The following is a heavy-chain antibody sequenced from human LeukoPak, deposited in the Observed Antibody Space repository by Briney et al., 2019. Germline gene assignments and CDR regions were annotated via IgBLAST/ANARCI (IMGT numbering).Heavy chain of an antibody. J-gene: IGHJ6*03. V-gene: IGHV1-18*04. CDR1: GYTFTGYY. D-gene: IGHD6-6*01. CDR3: ARGDAAARQNYYYYMDV. Sequence: GASVKVSCKASGYTFTGYYIHWLRQAPGQGLEWMGWISAYNGNTNYAQKLQGRVTMTTDTSTSTAYMELRSLRSDDTAVYYCARGDAAARQNYYYYMDVWGKGTTVTVSS. CDR2: ISAYNGNT.